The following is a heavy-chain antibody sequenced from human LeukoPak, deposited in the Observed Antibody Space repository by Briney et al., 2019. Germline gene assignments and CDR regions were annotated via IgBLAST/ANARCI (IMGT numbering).Heavy chain of an antibody. CDR1: GGSISSSNW. J-gene: IGHJ2*01. V-gene: IGHV4-4*02. D-gene: IGHD5-18*01. Sequence: PSETLSLTCAVSGGSISSSNWWSWVRQPPGKGLEWIGEIYHSGSTNYNPSLKSRVTISVDKSKNQFSLKLSSVTAADTAVYYCARALSYGYKPFYWYFDLWGRGTLVTVSS. CDR3: ARALSYGYKPFYWYFDL. CDR2: IYHSGST.